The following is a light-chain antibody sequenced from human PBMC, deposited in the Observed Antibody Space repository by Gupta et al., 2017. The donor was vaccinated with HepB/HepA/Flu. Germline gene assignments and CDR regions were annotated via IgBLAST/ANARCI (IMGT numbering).Light chain of an antibody. CDR1: SSDVGGYNY. Sequence: SALTQPRSVSGSPGQSVTISCTGTSSDVGGYNYVSWYQQHPGKAPKFMIYDVNKRPSGVPDRFSGSKSGNTASLTISGLQAEDEADYYCCSYAGTYTYVFGTGTKVTVL. CDR3: CSYAGTYTYV. V-gene: IGLV2-11*01. J-gene: IGLJ1*01. CDR2: DVN.